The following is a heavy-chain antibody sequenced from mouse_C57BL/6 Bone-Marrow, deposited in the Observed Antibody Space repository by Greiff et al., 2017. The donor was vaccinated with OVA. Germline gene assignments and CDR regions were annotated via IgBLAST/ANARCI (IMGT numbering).Heavy chain of an antibody. CDR1: GFTFSSYA. Sequence: EVQVVESGEGLVKPGGSLKLSCAASGFTFSSYAMSWVRQTPEKRLEWVAYISSGGDYIYYADTVKGRFTISRDNARNTLYLQMSSLKSEYTAMYYCTRGGLGPFAYWGQGTLVTVSA. J-gene: IGHJ3*01. CDR2: ISSGGDYI. CDR3: TRGGLGPFAY. V-gene: IGHV5-9-1*02. D-gene: IGHD3-3*01.